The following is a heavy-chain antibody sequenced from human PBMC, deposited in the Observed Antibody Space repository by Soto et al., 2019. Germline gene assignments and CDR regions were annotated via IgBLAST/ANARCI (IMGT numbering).Heavy chain of an antibody. CDR2: IGAGGGTT. Sequence: EVQLLESGGGLVQPGGSLRLSCAASGFTFISYTMNWVRQAPGKGLEWVSGIGAGGGTTYYADSVKGRFTISGDNSKNTLYVQMNSLRAEHTAVYYCAKDRVGSSWPYYFDYWGQGILVTVSS. CDR3: AKDRVGSSWPYYFDY. V-gene: IGHV3-23*01. J-gene: IGHJ4*02. D-gene: IGHD6-13*01. CDR1: GFTFISYT.